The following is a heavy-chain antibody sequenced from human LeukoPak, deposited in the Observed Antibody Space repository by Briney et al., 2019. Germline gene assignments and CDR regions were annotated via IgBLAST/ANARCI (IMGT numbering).Heavy chain of an antibody. Sequence: GGSLRLSCAASGFTFSNYSMNWVRQAPGKGLEWLSCISSGSRTIYYADSVKGRFTISRDNAKNSLYLQMNSLRAEDTAVYYCARGGPAAGRFDYWGQGTLVTVSS. CDR3: ARGGPAAGRFDY. CDR1: GFTFSNYS. V-gene: IGHV3-48*04. J-gene: IGHJ4*02. D-gene: IGHD6-13*01. CDR2: ISSGSRTI.